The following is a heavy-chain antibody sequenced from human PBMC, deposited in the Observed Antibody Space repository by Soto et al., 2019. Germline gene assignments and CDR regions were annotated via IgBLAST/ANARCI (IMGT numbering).Heavy chain of an antibody. CDR2: IDTSGST. CDR3: ARGGQDFWSGPFDY. J-gene: IGHJ4*02. D-gene: IGHD3-3*01. CDR1: GGSISNYY. V-gene: IGHV4-4*07. Sequence: QGQLQESGPGLVKPSETLSLTCTVSGGSISNYYCNWIRQPAGNGLEWIGRIDTSGSTNYNPSLKSRVHMSVDTSKQEFSLELSSVTAADTALYYCARGGQDFWSGPFDYWGRGALVTVSS.